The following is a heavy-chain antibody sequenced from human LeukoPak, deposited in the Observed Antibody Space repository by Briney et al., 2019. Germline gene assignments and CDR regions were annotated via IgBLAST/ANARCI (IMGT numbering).Heavy chain of an antibody. Sequence: ASVKVSCKVSGYTLTELSMHWVRQAPGKGLEWMGGFDPEDGETIYARKFQGRVTMTEDTSTDTAYMELSSLRSEDTAVYYCATGVGSGSSPGPNDAFDIWGQGTMVTVSS. D-gene: IGHD1-26*01. J-gene: IGHJ3*02. CDR2: FDPEDGET. CDR3: ATGVGSGSSPGPNDAFDI. V-gene: IGHV1-24*01. CDR1: GYTLTELS.